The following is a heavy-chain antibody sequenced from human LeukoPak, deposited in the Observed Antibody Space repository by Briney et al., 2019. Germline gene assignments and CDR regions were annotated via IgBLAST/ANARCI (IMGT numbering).Heavy chain of an antibody. CDR3: ARNHYGHPLDY. CDR2: IYYSGST. J-gene: IGHJ4*02. CDR1: GGSISSGGYY. V-gene: IGHV4-61*08. Sequence: PSETLSPTCTVSGGSISSGGYYWSWIRQHPGKGLEWIGYIYYSGSTYYNPSLKSRVTISVDTSKNQFSLKLTSVTAADTAVYYCARNHYGHPLDYWGQGTLVTVSS. D-gene: IGHD4-17*01.